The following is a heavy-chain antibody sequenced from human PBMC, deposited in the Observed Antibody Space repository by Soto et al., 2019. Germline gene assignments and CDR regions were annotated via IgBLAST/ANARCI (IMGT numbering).Heavy chain of an antibody. V-gene: IGHV3-21*01. J-gene: IGHJ6*02. CDR2: ISSSSSYI. D-gene: IGHD4-4*01. Sequence: EVQLVESGEGLVKPGGSLRLSCAASGFTFSSYSMNWVRQAPGKGLEWVSSISSSSSYIYYADSVKGRFTISRDNAKNSLYLQMNSLRAEDTAVYYCARDRHSNYYYGMDVWGQGTTVTVSS. CDR1: GFTFSSYS. CDR3: ARDRHSNYYYGMDV.